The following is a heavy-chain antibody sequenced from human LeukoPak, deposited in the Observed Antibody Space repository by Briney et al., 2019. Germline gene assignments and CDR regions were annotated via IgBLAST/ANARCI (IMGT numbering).Heavy chain of an antibody. CDR3: ARCIAATGTLDY. CDR2: IDWDDDK. V-gene: IGHV2-70*11. CDR1: GFSLSTNGVS. J-gene: IGHJ4*02. D-gene: IGHD6-13*01. Sequence: SGPTLVNPTQTLTLTCTFSGFSLSTNGVSVTWVRQPPGKALEWLARIDWDDDKYYSASLRTRLTISKDTSKNQVVLTMTNMDPVDTATYFCARCIAATGTLDYWGQGALVTVSS.